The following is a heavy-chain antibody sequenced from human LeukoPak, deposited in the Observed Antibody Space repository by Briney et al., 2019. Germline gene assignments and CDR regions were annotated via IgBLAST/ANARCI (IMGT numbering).Heavy chain of an antibody. CDR3: ARAAAAGGYNWFDP. D-gene: IGHD6-13*01. J-gene: IGHJ5*02. V-gene: IGHV4-34*01. Sequence: SETLSLTYAAYGGAFSGYYWTWIRQPPGKGLEWIWEINHSGSTNYNPSRTGRVTLSVDTSKNLFSLKLSAVTAAGTAVYYCARAAAAGGYNWFDPWGQGTLVTVSS. CDR1: GGAFSGYY. CDR2: INHSGST.